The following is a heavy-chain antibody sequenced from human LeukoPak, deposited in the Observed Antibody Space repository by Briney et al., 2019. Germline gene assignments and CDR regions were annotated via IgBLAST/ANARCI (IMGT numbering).Heavy chain of an antibody. CDR2: ISSSGITI. CDR1: GFTFSDYY. D-gene: IGHD2-2*01. Sequence: TGGSLRLSCAASGFTFSDYYMTWIRQAPGKGLEWVSYISSSGITIYYADSVKGRFTISRDNAKKSLYLEMNSLRAEDTAVYYCAKVGEYQLLLYAFDMWGQGTMVTVSS. J-gene: IGHJ3*02. CDR3: AKVGEYQLLLYAFDM. V-gene: IGHV3-11*01.